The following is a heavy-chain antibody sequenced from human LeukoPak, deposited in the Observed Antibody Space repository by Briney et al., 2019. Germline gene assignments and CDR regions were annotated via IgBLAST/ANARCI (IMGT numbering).Heavy chain of an antibody. CDR2: IYYSGST. J-gene: IGHJ4*02. CDR3: ARGTSSLRYFDF. Sequence: SETLSLTCTVSGGSISSSSYYWGWIRQPPGKGLEWIGSIYYSGSTYYNPSLKSRVTMSVDTSKNQFSLKLSSVTAADTAVYYCARGTSSLRYFDFWGQGTLVTVSS. CDR1: GGSISSSSYY. D-gene: IGHD3-9*01. V-gene: IGHV4-39*07.